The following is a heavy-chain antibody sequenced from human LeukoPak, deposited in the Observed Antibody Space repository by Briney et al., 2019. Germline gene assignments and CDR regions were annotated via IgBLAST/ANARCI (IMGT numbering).Heavy chain of an antibody. V-gene: IGHV3-21*01. D-gene: IGHD3-3*01. CDR1: GFTFSSYS. J-gene: IGHJ6*02. CDR2: ISSSSSYI. Sequence: PGGSLRLSCAASGFTFSSYSMNWVRQAPGKGLEWVSSISSSSSYIYYADPVKGRFTISRDNAKNSLYLQMNSLRAEDTAVYYCARVWSMGMDVWGQGTTVTVSS. CDR3: ARVWSMGMDV.